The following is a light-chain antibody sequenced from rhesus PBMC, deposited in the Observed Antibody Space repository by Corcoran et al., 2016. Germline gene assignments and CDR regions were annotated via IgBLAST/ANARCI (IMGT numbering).Light chain of an antibody. CDR2: GAS. V-gene: IGKV1S8*01. CDR1: QNIYSN. J-gene: IGKJ3*01. CDR3: QHSFDTPFT. Sequence: DIQMTQSPSALSASVGDRVTIPCRASQNIYSNLAWYQQKPGKAPKLLVYGASSLQSGIPSRFGGSGSGTDFTLTISSLQPEDSAPYYCQHSFDTPFTFGPGTKLDIK.